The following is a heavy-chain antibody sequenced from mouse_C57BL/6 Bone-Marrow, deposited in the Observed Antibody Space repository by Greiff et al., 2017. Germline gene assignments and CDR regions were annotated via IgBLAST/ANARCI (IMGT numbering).Heavy chain of an antibody. CDR1: GYTFTSYW. CDR2: IHPNSGST. CDR3: ARKGLLKQAWFAY. D-gene: IGHD1-3*01. V-gene: IGHV1-64*01. Sequence: QVQLQQPGAELVKPGASVKLSCKASGYTFTSYWMHWVKQRPGQGLEWIGMIHPNSGSTNYNEKFKSKATLTVDKSSSTAYMQLSSLTSEDSAVYYCARKGLLKQAWFAYWGQGTLVTVSA. J-gene: IGHJ3*01.